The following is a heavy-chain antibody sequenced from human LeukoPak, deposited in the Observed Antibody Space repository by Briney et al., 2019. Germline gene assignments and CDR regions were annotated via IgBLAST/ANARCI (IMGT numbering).Heavy chain of an antibody. CDR3: ARGSGWYWY. D-gene: IGHD6-19*01. CDR1: GGSFSGYY. Sequence: SETLSLTCAVYGGSFSGYYWSWIRQPPGKGLEWIGVINHSGSTNYNPSLKSRVTISVDTSKNQFSLKLSSVTAADSAVYYCARGSGWYWYWGQGTLVTVSS. V-gene: IGHV4-34*01. J-gene: IGHJ4*02. CDR2: INHSGST.